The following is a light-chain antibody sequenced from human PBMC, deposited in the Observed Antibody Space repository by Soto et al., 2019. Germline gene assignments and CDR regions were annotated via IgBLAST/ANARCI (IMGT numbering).Light chain of an antibody. CDR1: SSDIGFYNY. V-gene: IGLV2-14*01. CDR3: SSYTSSHII. J-gene: IGLJ2*01. CDR2: EVR. Sequence: QSVLTQPASVSGSPGQSITISCSGTSSDIGFYNYVSWYQQHPDKAPKLILSEVRNRPSGVSGRFSGSKSGNTASLSISGLQGEDEADYYCSSYTSSHIIFGGGTKLTVL.